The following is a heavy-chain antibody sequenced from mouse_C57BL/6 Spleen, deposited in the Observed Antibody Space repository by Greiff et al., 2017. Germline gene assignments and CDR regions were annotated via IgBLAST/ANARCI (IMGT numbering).Heavy chain of an antibody. D-gene: IGHD1-1*01. CDR2: ISDGGSYT. J-gene: IGHJ1*03. CDR1: GFTFSSYA. Sequence: EVQLVESGGGLVKPGGSLKLSCAASGFTFSSYAMSWVRQTPENRLEWVATISDGGSYTSYPDNVQGRFTISRDHAKNNLYLQMSHLKSEDTAMYYCARGGRYYGSSYWYCDVWGTGTTVTVSS. CDR3: ARGGRYYGSSYWYCDV. V-gene: IGHV5-4*01.